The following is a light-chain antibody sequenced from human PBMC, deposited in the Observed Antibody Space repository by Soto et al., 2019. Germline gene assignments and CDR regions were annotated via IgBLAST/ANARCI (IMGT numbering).Light chain of an antibody. V-gene: IGKV2-28*01. J-gene: IGKJ1*01. CDR2: LGS. Sequence: DLVMTQSPLSLPVTPGEPASISCRSSQSLLHSNGYNYLGWYLQKPGQSPQLLIYLGSNRASGVPDRFSGSGSGTDFTLKISRVEAEDVEVYYCMQALQTLWTFGQGTKVEIK. CDR3: MQALQTLWT. CDR1: QSLLHSNGYNY.